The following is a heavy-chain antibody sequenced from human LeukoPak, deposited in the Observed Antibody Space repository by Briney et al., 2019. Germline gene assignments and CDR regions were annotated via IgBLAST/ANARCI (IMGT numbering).Heavy chain of an antibody. CDR1: GFTFSNSA. CDR3: ATLSSNSNAIDY. J-gene: IGHJ4*02. V-gene: IGHV3-23*01. D-gene: IGHD1-1*01. CDR2: MSGSGTST. Sequence: PGGSLRLSCAASGFTFSNSAMSWVRQTPGKGLQWVSSMSGSGTSTFYLDSVKGRFTISRDTSKNTLYLQMNSLRAEDTALYYCATLSSNSNAIDYWGQGTLVTVSS.